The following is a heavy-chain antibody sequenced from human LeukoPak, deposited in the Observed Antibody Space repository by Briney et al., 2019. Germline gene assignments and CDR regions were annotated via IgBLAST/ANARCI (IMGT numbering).Heavy chain of an antibody. Sequence: GASVKVSCKASGYTFTGYYMHWVRQAPGQGLEWMGWINPNSGGTNYAQKFQGRVTMTRDTSISTASMELSRMRSDDTAVYYCAREISSSGRWQPRGYYYYYYMDVWGKGTTVTVSS. CDR3: AREISSSGRWQPRGYYYYYYMDV. CDR1: GYTFTGYY. V-gene: IGHV1-2*02. CDR2: INPNSGGT. J-gene: IGHJ6*03. D-gene: IGHD5-24*01.